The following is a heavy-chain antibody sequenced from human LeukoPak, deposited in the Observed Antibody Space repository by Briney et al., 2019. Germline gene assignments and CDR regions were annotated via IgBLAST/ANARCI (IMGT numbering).Heavy chain of an antibody. CDR2: IRSKAYGGTT. CDR3: TRGTVSLTDYYYYYMDV. V-gene: IGHV3-49*04. D-gene: IGHD4-17*01. CDR1: GFTFGDYA. J-gene: IGHJ6*03. Sequence: GGSLRLSCTASGFTFGDYAMSWVRQAPGKGLEWVGFIRSKAYGGTTEYAASVKGRFTILRDDSKSIAYLQMNSLKTEDTAVYYCTRGTVSLTDYYYYYMDVWGKGTTVTVSS.